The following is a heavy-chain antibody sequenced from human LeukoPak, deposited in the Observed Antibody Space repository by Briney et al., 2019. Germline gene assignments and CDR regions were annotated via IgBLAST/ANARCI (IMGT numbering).Heavy chain of an antibody. CDR1: GFISSSYW. D-gene: IGHD5-12*01. CDR3: APQQTYSPYNWFDP. CDR2: IHPDGSIT. J-gene: IGHJ5*02. Sequence: GGSLRLSCAASGFISSSYWMSWVRQAPGTGLVWVSRIHPDGSITTYADSVKGRFTISRDNAKNTLYLQMNSLRAEDTAVYYCAPQQTYSPYNWFDPWGQGTLVTVSS. V-gene: IGHV3-74*03.